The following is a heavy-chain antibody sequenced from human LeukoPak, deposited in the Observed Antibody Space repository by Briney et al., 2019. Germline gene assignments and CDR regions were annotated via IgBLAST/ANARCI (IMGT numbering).Heavy chain of an antibody. CDR1: GASISDYY. V-gene: IGHV4-4*07. CDR2: IYATGRT. J-gene: IGHJ4*02. CDR3: ARRPPVYYSGSGSYYNGGFDY. Sequence: SETLSLTCTVSGASISDYYCNWIRQPAGKGLEWIGHIYATGRTNYNPSLKSRVIMSVDTSKNQFSLQLSSVTAADTAVYYCARRPPVYYSGSGSYYNGGFDYWGQGTLVTVSS. D-gene: IGHD3-10*01.